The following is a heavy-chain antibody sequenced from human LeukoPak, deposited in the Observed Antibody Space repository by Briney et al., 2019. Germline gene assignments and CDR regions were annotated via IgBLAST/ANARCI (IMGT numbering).Heavy chain of an antibody. CDR3: AKDGAWGPLTSNYFDY. CDR2: ISYDGSNK. Sequence: GGSLRLSCAASGFTFSSYGMHWVRQAPDKGLEWVAVISYDGSNKNYADSVKGRFTISRDNSKNTLYLQMNSLRAEDTAVYYCAKDGAWGPLTSNYFDYWGQGTLVTVSS. V-gene: IGHV3-30*18. D-gene: IGHD3-16*01. CDR1: GFTFSSYG. J-gene: IGHJ4*02.